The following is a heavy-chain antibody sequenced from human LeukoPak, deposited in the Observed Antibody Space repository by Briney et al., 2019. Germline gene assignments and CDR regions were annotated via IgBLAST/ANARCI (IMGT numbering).Heavy chain of an antibody. Sequence: ASVKVSCKASGYTFTSYAMFWVRQAPGQRLEWMGWINAGNGNTKYSQKFQGRVTITRDTSANTAYMELSSLRSEDTAVYYCARKKRGGIGFDYWGQGTLVTVSS. CDR1: GYTFTSYA. D-gene: IGHD3-10*01. CDR3: ARKKRGGIGFDY. J-gene: IGHJ4*02. V-gene: IGHV1-3*01. CDR2: INAGNGNT.